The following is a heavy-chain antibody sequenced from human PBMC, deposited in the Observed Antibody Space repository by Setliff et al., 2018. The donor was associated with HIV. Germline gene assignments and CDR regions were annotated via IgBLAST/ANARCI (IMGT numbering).Heavy chain of an antibody. CDR3: AIWEATMGFDS. CDR2: ISYDGGNK. D-gene: IGHD1-26*01. CDR1: GFTFSSYA. Sequence: GGSLRLSCVASGFTFSSYAMHWVRQAPGKGLEWVSLISYDGGNKYYANSVKGRFTISRDNSKNTLFLQMDSLITEDTAVYYCAIWEATMGFDSWGQGTLVTVSS. V-gene: IGHV3-30*04. J-gene: IGHJ4*02.